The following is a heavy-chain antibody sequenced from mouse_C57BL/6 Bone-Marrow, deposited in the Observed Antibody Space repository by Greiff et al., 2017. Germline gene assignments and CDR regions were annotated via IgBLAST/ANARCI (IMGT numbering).Heavy chain of an antibody. CDR3: TLLTTVVAKYFDV. CDR2: IRLKSDNYAT. V-gene: IGHV6-3*01. J-gene: IGHJ1*03. CDR1: GFTFSNYW. Sequence: VQLKESGGGLVQPGGSMKLSCVASGFTFSNYWMNWVRQSPEKGLEWVAQIRLKSDNYATHYAESVKGRFTISRDDSKSSVYLQMNNLRAEDTGIYYCTLLTTVVAKYFDVWGTGTTVTVSS. D-gene: IGHD1-1*01.